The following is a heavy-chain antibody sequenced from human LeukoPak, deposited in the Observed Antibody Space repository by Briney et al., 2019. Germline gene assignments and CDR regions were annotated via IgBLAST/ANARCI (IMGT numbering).Heavy chain of an antibody. CDR1: GGTFSSYA. Sequence: SVKVSCKASGGTFSSYAISWVRQAPGQGLEWMGGIIPIFGTANYAQKFQGRVTITADKSTSTAYMELSSLRSEDTAVYYCARAADSSSYEIGVNWFDPWGQGILVTVSS. CDR2: IIPIFGTA. CDR3: ARAADSSSYEIGVNWFDP. J-gene: IGHJ5*02. D-gene: IGHD6-13*01. V-gene: IGHV1-69*06.